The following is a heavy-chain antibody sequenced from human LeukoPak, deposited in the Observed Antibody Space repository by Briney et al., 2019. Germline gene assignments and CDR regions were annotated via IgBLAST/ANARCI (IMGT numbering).Heavy chain of an antibody. D-gene: IGHD2-2*01. CDR1: GYTLTGYY. CDR2: INPNSGGT. J-gene: IGHJ3*02. CDR3: ARTWGYCSSTSCRDAFDI. V-gene: IGHV1-2*02. Sequence: ASVKVSCKASGYTLTGYYMHWVRQAPGQGLEWMGWINPNSGGTNYAQKFQGRVTMTRDTSISTAYMELSRLRSDDTAVYYCARTWGYCSSTSCRDAFDIWGQGTMVTVSS.